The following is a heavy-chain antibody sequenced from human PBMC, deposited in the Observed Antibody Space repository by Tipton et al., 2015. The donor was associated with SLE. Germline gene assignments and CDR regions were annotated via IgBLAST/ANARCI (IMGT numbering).Heavy chain of an antibody. CDR3: AREGGVAVAGS. D-gene: IGHD6-19*01. V-gene: IGHV4-59*11. CDR1: GGSISSHY. J-gene: IGHJ4*02. Sequence: TLSLTCTVSGGSISSHYWSWIRQPPGKGLEWIGYIYYSGSTNYNPSLKSRVSISVDTSKNQFSLKLSSVTAADTAVYYCAREGGVAVAGSWCQGTLVTVSS. CDR2: IYYSGST.